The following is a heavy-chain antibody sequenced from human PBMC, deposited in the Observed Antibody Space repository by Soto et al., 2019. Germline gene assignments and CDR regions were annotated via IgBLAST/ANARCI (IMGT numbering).Heavy chain of an antibody. CDR3: ARDFSRTTVTTSKHYYYGMDV. J-gene: IGHJ6*02. CDR2: IWYDGSNK. CDR1: GFTFSSYG. Sequence: PGGSLRLSCAASGFTFSSYGMHWVRQAPGKGLEWVAVIWYDGSNKYYADSVKGRFTISRDNSKNTLYLQMNSLRAEDTAVYYCARDFSRTTVTTSKHYYYGMDVWGQGTTVTVSS. D-gene: IGHD4-17*01. V-gene: IGHV3-33*01.